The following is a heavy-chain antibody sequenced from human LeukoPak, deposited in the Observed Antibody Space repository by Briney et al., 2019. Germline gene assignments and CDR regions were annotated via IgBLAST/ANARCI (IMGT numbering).Heavy chain of an antibody. CDR3: AKDLDIVATITGN. CDR2: VSCSGGST. V-gene: IGHV3-23*01. D-gene: IGHD5-12*01. CDR1: GFTFSSYA. J-gene: IGHJ4*02. Sequence: GGSLRLSCAASGFTFSSYAMSWVRQAPGKGLEWVSGVSCSGGSTYYADSVKGRFTISRDNSKNTLYLQMNSLRAEDTAVYYCAKDLDIVATITGNWGQGTLVTVSS.